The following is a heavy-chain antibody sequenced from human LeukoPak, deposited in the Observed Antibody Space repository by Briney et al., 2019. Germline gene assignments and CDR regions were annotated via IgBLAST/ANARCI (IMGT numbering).Heavy chain of an antibody. Sequence: SETLSLTCTVSGDSISSGDYYWSWIRQPPGKGLEWIGYIYYSGSTYYNPSLKSRVTISVDTSKNQFSLKLSSVTAADTAVYYCARVAIVGATSPDYWGQGTLVTVSS. V-gene: IGHV4-30-4*08. D-gene: IGHD1-26*01. CDR2: IYYSGST. CDR3: ARVAIVGATSPDY. CDR1: GDSISSGDYY. J-gene: IGHJ4*02.